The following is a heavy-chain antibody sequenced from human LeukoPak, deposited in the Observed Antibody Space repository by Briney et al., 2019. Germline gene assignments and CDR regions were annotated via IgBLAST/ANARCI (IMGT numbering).Heavy chain of an antibody. D-gene: IGHD1-26*01. J-gene: IGHJ6*02. CDR2: IYSGGST. CDR1: GFTVSSNY. V-gene: IGHV3-66*01. CDR3: ARDRSGSYYYYYGMDV. Sequence: GGSLRLSCAASGFTVSSNYMSWDRQAPGKGLEWVSVIYSGGSTYYADSVKGRFTISRDNSKNTLYLQMNSLRAEDTAVYYCARDRSGSYYYYYGMDVWGQGTTVTVSS.